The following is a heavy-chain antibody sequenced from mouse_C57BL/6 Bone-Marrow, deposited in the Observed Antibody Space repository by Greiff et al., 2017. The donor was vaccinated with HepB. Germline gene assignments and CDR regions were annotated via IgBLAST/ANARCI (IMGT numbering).Heavy chain of an antibody. CDR3: ARGAY. J-gene: IGHJ3*01. CDR1: GYAFSSSW. Sequence: VKLMESGAELVKPGASVKISCKASGYAFSSSWMNWVKKRPGKGLEWIGQIYPGDGDTNYNGKFKGKATLTADKSSSTAYMQLSSLTSEDSAVYFCARGAYWGQGTLVTVSA. V-gene: IGHV1-80*01. CDR2: IYPGDGDT.